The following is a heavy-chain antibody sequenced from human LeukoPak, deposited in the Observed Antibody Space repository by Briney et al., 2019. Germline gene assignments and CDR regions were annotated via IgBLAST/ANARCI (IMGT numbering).Heavy chain of an antibody. J-gene: IGHJ4*02. D-gene: IGHD3-9*01. CDR3: ATQRSYDILTGYYPFDY. V-gene: IGHV3-9*01. CDR2: ISWNSGSI. Sequence: GRSLRLSCAASGFTFDDYAMHWVRQAPGEGLEWVSGISWNSGSIGYADSVKGRFTISRDNAKNSLYLQMNSLRAEDTALYYCATQRSYDILTGYYPFDYWGQGTLVTVSS. CDR1: GFTFDDYA.